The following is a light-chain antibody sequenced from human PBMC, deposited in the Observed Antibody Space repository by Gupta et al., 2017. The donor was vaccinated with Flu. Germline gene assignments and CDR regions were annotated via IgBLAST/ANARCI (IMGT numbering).Light chain of an antibody. J-gene: IGKJ2*01. V-gene: IGKV1-39*01. CDR3: QQTDSSWYT. Sequence: DIQLTQSPSSLSASVGDRVAITCRASQTISISLNWYQQKPGQAPKLLIYGASSVHSGVPSRFSGRGSGTEFTLTISSRQPEDFAVYYCQQTDSSWYTFGQGTNVEI. CDR1: QTISIS. CDR2: GAS.